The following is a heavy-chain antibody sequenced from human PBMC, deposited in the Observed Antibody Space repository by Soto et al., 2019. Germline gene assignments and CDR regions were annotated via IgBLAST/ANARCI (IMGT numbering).Heavy chain of an antibody. CDR3: ARATPGVYVWGSYRSDAFDI. Sequence: PSQTLSLTCAISGDSVSINSAAWNWIRQSPSRGLEWLGRTYYRSKWYNDYAVSVKSRITINPDTSKNQFSLQLNSVTPEDTAVYYCARATPGVYVWGSYRSDAFDIWGQGTMVTVSS. J-gene: IGHJ3*02. CDR2: TYYRSKWYN. D-gene: IGHD3-16*02. V-gene: IGHV6-1*01. CDR1: GDSVSINSAA.